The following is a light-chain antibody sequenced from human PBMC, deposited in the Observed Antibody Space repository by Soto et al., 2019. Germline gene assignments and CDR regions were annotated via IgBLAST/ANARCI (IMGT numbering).Light chain of an antibody. J-gene: IGLJ1*01. CDR3: CSYAGGYRDV. V-gene: IGLV2-11*01. CDR2: DVS. CDR1: SSDVGGNNY. Sequence: QSVLTQPRSVSGSPGQSVTISCTGTSSDVGGNNYVSWYQQHPGKAPKLMMSDVSTRPSRVPDRYSGSKSGNPASLTISGLQAEDEADYYCCSYAGGYRDVFGTGTTLTV.